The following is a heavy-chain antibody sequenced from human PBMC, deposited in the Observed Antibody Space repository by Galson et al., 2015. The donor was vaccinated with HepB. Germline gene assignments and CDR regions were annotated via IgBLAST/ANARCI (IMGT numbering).Heavy chain of an antibody. V-gene: IGHV1-18*04. CDR1: GYTFTSYG. J-gene: IGHJ4*02. CDR2: ISAYNGNT. CDR3: AREAFYYYDSSGYYNYWANYSDY. Sequence: SVKVSCKASGYTFTSYGISWARQAPGQGLEWMGWISAYNGNTNYAQKLQGRVTMTTDTSTSTAYMELRSLRSDDTAVYYCAREAFYYYDSSGYYNYWANYSDYWGQGTLVTVAS. D-gene: IGHD3-22*01.